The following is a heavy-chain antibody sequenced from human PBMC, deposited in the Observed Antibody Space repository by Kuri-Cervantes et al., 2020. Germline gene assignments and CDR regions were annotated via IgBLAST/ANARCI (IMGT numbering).Heavy chain of an antibody. D-gene: IGHD2-8*01. CDR1: GDSISTYF. CDR2: IYYSGST. CDR3: ARSFYCTNGICPFDY. V-gene: IGHV4-59*01. J-gene: IGHJ4*02. Sequence: SETLSLTCTVSGDSISTYFWSWIRQPPGEGLEWIGYIYYSGSTNYNLSLKSRVSISVDTSKNQFSLKLSSVTAADTAMYYCARSFYCTNGICPFDYWGQGTLVTVSS.